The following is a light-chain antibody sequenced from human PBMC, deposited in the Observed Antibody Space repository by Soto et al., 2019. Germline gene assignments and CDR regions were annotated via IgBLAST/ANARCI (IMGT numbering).Light chain of an antibody. CDR3: SSYTSMSTRV. Sequence: QSALTQPASVSGSPGQSITISCTGTSSDVGGYKHVSWYQQHPGKAPKLMIYDVSNRPSGVSNRFSGSKSGNTASLTISGLQAEDEADYYCSSYTSMSTRVFGGGTKVTVL. J-gene: IGLJ2*01. V-gene: IGLV2-14*03. CDR2: DVS. CDR1: SSDVGGYKH.